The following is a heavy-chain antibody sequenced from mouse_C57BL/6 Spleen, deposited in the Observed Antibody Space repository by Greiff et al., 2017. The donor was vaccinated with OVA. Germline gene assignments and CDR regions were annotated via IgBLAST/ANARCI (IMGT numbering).Heavy chain of an antibody. CDR3: ARQGYSNRYFDV. Sequence: EVKLMESGGGLVKPGGSLKLSCAASGFTFSDYGMHWVRQAPEKGLEWVAYISSGSSTIYYADTVKGRFTISRDNAKNTLFLQMTSLRSEDTAMYYCARQGYSNRYFDVWGTGTTVTVSS. CDR2: ISSGSSTI. CDR1: GFTFSDYG. D-gene: IGHD2-5*01. J-gene: IGHJ1*03. V-gene: IGHV5-17*01.